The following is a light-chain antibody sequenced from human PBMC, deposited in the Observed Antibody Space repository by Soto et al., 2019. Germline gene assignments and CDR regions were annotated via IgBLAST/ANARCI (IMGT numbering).Light chain of an antibody. V-gene: IGKV3-15*01. CDR1: QSLSSN. Sequence: EIVMTQSPATLSVSPGERATLSCRASQSLSSNLAWYQHTPGQAPRLLIYGASTRATGIPARFSGSGSGTEFTLTISSLQSEDFAVYYCQQYNNWPRTFGQGTKVEIK. CDR3: QQYNNWPRT. CDR2: GAS. J-gene: IGKJ1*01.